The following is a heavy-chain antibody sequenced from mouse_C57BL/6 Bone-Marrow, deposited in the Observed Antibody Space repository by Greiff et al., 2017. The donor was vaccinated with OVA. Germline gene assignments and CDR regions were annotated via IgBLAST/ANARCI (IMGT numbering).Heavy chain of an antibody. CDR2: ISYDGSN. D-gene: IGHD1-1*01. Sequence: EVQLQQSGPGLVKPSQSLSLTCSVTGYSITSGYYWNWIRQFPGNKLEWMGYISYDGSNNYNPSLKNRISITRDTSKNQFFLKLNSVTTEDTATYYCARSLPYYYGFDYWGQGTTLTVSS. CDR3: ARSLPYYYGFDY. V-gene: IGHV3-6*01. J-gene: IGHJ2*01. CDR1: GYSITSGYY.